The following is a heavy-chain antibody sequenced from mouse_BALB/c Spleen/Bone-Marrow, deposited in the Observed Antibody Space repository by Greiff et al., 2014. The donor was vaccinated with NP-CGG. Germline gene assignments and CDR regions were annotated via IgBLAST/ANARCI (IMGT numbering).Heavy chain of an antibody. D-gene: IGHD2-14*01. CDR3: ARYRLGTYFDY. CDR2: IDPANGNT. J-gene: IGHJ2*01. V-gene: IGHV14-3*02. CDR1: GFNIKDTY. Sequence: EVQLVESGAELVKPGASVKLSCTASGFNIKDTYMHWVKQRPEQGLEWIGRIDPANGNTKYDPKFQGKATITADASSNTAYPQLSSLTSEDTTVYYCARYRLGTYFDYWGQGTTLTVSS.